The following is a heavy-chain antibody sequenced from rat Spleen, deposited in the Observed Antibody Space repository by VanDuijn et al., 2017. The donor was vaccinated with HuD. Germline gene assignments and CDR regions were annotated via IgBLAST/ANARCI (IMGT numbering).Heavy chain of an antibody. J-gene: IGHJ3*01. CDR2: ISTGGGNT. D-gene: IGHD1-11*01. V-gene: IGHV5-25*01. CDR1: GFTFSDYY. CDR3: ARDIYGGYSELGYFAY. Sequence: EVQLVESGGGLVQPGRSMKLSCAASGFTFSDYYMAWVRQTPTKGLEWVASISTGGGNTYYRDSVKGRFTISRDNAKNTLYLQMDSLRSEDTATYYCARDIYGGYSELGYFAYWGQGTLVTVSS.